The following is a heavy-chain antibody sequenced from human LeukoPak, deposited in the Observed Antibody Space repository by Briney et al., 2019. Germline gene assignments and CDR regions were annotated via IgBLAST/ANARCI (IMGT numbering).Heavy chain of an antibody. D-gene: IGHD4-17*01. CDR1: GFTFSSYG. Sequence: GRSLRLSCAASGFTFSSYGMHWVRQAPGKGLEWVAVISYDGSNKYYADSVKGRFTISRGNSKNTLYLQMNSLRAEDTAVYYCAKDYGDYVWLFDYWGQGTLVTVSS. J-gene: IGHJ4*02. CDR3: AKDYGDYVWLFDY. V-gene: IGHV3-30*18. CDR2: ISYDGSNK.